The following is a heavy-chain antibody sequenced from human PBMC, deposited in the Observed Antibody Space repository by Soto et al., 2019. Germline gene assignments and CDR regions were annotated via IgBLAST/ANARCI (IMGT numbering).Heavy chain of an antibody. CDR1: GFTFGRHG. D-gene: IGHD4-17*01. J-gene: IGHJ4*02. Sequence: QVQLVESGGGVVQPGGSLRLSCAESGFTFGRHGMHWVRQAPGKGLEWVAVIGSDGARDSYADSMKGRFSISRDNGQNTLYLQINSLRVEDKAVYYCARDDDYPDNGLDYWGQGPLVTVSS. CDR2: IGSDGARD. CDR3: ARDDDYPDNGLDY. V-gene: IGHV3-33*01.